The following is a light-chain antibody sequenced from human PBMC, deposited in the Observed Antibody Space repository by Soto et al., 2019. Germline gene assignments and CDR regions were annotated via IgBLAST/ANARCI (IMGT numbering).Light chain of an antibody. CDR1: QSVSTN. CDR2: HAS. CDR3: QHYNDWLGS. Sequence: EIVMTQSPATLSVSPGERATLSCRASQSVSTNLAWYQQRPGQAPRLLIYHASSRAPGVPGRFSGSGSGTEFTLTINSLQSEDFEVYYCQHYNDWLGSFGQGTKLE. J-gene: IGKJ2*01. V-gene: IGKV3-15*01.